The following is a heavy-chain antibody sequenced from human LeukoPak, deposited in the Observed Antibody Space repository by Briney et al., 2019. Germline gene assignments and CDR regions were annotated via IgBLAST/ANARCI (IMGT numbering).Heavy chain of an antibody. CDR1: GFTFSSYS. D-gene: IGHD3-22*01. CDR2: ISSSSTI. Sequence: GGSLRLSCAASGFTFSSYSMNWVRQAPGKGLEWVSYISSSSTIYYADSVEGRFTISRDNAKNSLYLQMNSLRAEDTALYYCVKGAGYYYDSRFDYWGQGTLVTVSS. J-gene: IGHJ4*02. V-gene: IGHV3-48*04. CDR3: VKGAGYYYDSRFDY.